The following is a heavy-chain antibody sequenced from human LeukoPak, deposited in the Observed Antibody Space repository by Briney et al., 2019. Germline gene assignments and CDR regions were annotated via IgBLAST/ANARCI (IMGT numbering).Heavy chain of an antibody. CDR2: IYYSGST. CDR1: GGSVSSGSYY. CDR3: ARDREYYYDSSGYYYYGMDV. J-gene: IGHJ6*02. D-gene: IGHD3-22*01. Sequence: SETLSLTCTVSGGSVSSGSYYWSWIRQPPGKGLEWIGYIYYSGSTNYNPSLKSRVTISVDTSKNQFSLQLSSVTAADTAVYYCARDREYYYDSSGYYYYGMDVWGQGTTVTVSS. V-gene: IGHV4-61*01.